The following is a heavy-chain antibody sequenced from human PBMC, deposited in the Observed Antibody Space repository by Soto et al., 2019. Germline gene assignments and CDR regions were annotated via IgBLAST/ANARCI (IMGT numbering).Heavy chain of an antibody. D-gene: IGHD5-12*01. CDR1: GGSISSGGYY. V-gene: IGHV4-31*03. J-gene: IGHJ4*02. CDR2: IYYSGST. Sequence: SETLSLTCTVSGGSISSGGYYWSWIRQHPGKGLEWIGYIYYSGSTYYNPSLKSRVTISVDTSKNQFSLKLSSVTAADTAVYYCARVLERWLTSDYWGQGTLVTVSS. CDR3: ARVLERWLTSDY.